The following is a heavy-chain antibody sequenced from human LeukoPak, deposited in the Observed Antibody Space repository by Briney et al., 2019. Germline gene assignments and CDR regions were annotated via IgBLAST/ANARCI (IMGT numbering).Heavy chain of an antibody. J-gene: IGHJ4*02. V-gene: IGHV3-9*01. CDR2: ISWNSGSI. D-gene: IGHD4-23*01. CDR1: GFTFDDYA. CDR3: AQIDYGGKD. Sequence: GGSLRLSCAASGFTFDDYAMHWVRQAPGQGLEWVAGISWNSGSIGYADSVKGRFTISRDNAKNSLYLQMNSLRAEDTALYYCAQIDYGGKDWGQGTLVTVSS.